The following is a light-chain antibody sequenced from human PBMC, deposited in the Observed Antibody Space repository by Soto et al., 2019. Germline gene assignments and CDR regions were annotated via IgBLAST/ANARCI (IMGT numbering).Light chain of an antibody. CDR2: AAS. J-gene: IGKJ4*01. Sequence: DIQMTQSPSSLSASVGDRVTITCRASQVISSWLAWYQQKPGKAPKLLIYAASSLQGGVSSRFSGSGSGTDFTLTISSLQPEDFATYSCQQTSSFPLTFGGGTKVDIK. CDR3: QQTSSFPLT. V-gene: IGKV1-12*01. CDR1: QVISSW.